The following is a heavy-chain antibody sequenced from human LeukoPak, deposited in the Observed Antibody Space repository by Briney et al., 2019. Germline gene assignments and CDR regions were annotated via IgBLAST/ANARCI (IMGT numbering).Heavy chain of an antibody. CDR3: ARDPGYCSGGSCYSIF. CDR1: GFTFSSYS. V-gene: IGHV3-53*01. CDR2: IYSGGST. D-gene: IGHD2-15*01. J-gene: IGHJ4*02. Sequence: GGSLRLSCAASGFTFSSYSMCWVRQAPGKGLEWVSVIYSGGSTYYADSVKGRFTISRDNSKNTLYLQMNSLRAEDTAVYYCARDPGYCSGGSCYSIFWGQGTLVTVSS.